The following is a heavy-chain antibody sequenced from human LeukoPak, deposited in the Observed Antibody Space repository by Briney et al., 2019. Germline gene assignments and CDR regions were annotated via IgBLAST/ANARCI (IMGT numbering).Heavy chain of an antibody. V-gene: IGHV4-34*01. Sequence: SETLSLTCAVYGGSFSGYYWSWIRQPPGKGLEWIGEINHSGSTNYNPSLKSRVTISVDTSKNQFSLKLSSVTAADTAVYYCARGRALFPPRYDIAVPQQVVFDYWGQGTLVTVSS. D-gene: IGHD3-9*01. J-gene: IGHJ4*02. CDR3: ARGRALFPPRYDIAVPQQVVFDY. CDR1: GGSFSGYY. CDR2: INHSGST.